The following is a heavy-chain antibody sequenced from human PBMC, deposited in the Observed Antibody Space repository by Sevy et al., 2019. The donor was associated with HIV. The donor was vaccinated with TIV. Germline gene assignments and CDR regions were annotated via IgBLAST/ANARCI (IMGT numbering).Heavy chain of an antibody. CDR1: GYTFTTYY. CDR3: ARDRDLSGSYLEYYYYAMDV. Sequence: ASVKVSCKASGYTFTTYYIHWVRQAPGQGLEWMGLIDPSGSTRYAQKFQGRVSMTGDTSTTTLYRELSSLTSEDTSVYDCARDRDLSGSYLEYYYYAMDVWGQGTTVTVSS. V-gene: IGHV1-46*01. CDR2: IDPSGST. D-gene: IGHD1-26*01. J-gene: IGHJ6*02.